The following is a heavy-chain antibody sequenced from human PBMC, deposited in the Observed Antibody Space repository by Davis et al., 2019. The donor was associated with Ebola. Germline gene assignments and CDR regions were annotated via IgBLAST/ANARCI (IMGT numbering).Heavy chain of an antibody. Sequence: SLKISCVASGSDFNLYEMNWVRQAPGKGLEWVSYINSRSTIVHYADSVKGRFTVSRDNAKNSLYLQMNSLRAEDTAVYYCARDFYDFWSGLDYWGQGTLVTVSS. J-gene: IGHJ4*02. D-gene: IGHD3-3*01. CDR1: GSDFNLYE. V-gene: IGHV3-48*03. CDR2: INSRSTIV. CDR3: ARDFYDFWSGLDY.